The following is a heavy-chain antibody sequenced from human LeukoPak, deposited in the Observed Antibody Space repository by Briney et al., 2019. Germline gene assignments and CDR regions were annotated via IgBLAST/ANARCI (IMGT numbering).Heavy chain of an antibody. CDR3: TRWDGLRDAFDI. CDR1: GFTFSDYY. J-gene: IGHJ3*02. V-gene: IGHV3-11*03. Sequence: GGSLRLSCAASGFTFSDYYMSWIRQAPGKGLEWVSYISSSGYTNYADSVKGRFTISRDNAKNSLHLQMNSLRAEDTAVYYCTRWDGLRDAFDIWGQGTMVTVSS. CDR2: ISSSGYT. D-gene: IGHD5-24*01.